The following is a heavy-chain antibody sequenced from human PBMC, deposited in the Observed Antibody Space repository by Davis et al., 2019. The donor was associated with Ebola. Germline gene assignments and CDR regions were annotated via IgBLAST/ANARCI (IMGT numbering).Heavy chain of an antibody. J-gene: IGHJ5*02. V-gene: IGHV3-30*03. D-gene: IGHD3-22*01. CDR3: ARDGQSVYYDSSGYYYSLNWFDP. CDR1: GFTFSSYG. Sequence: GESLKISCAASGFTFSSYGMHWVRQAPGKGLEWVAVISYDGSNKYYADSVKGRFTISRDNSKNTLYLQMNSLRAEDTAVYYCARDGQSVYYDSSGYYYSLNWFDPWGQGTLVTVSS. CDR2: ISYDGSNK.